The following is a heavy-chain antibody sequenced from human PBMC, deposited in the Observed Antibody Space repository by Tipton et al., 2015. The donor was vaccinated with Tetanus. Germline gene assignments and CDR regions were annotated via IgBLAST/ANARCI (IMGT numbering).Heavy chain of an antibody. Sequence: TLSLTCTVSGGSISSGVYYWGWLRQDPGKGLEWIGSTYHSGSTYYNPSLKSRVTISVDTSGNQFSLSLSSVTAADTAVYYCARPHSLGNYLYWGRGTLVTVSS. D-gene: IGHD1-7*01. V-gene: IGHV4-39*01. CDR3: ARPHSLGNYLY. J-gene: IGHJ4*02. CDR1: GGSISSGVYY. CDR2: TYHSGST.